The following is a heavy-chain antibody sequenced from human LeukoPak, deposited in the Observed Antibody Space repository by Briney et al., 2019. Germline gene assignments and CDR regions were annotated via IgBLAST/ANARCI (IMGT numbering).Heavy chain of an antibody. CDR2: IYYSGST. J-gene: IGHJ4*02. V-gene: IGHV4-31*02. Sequence: PSQTLSLTCTVSGGSISSGGNYWSWIRQHPGKGLEWIGYIYYSGSTYYNPSLKSRVTISVDTSKNQFSLKLSSVTAADTAVYYCASAWAQEYYFDYWGQGTLVTVSS. CDR1: GGSISSGGNY. D-gene: IGHD1-26*01. CDR3: ASAWAQEYYFDY.